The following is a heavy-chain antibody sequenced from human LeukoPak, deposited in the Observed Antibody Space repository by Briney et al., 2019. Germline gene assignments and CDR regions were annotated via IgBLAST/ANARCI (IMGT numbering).Heavy chain of an antibody. D-gene: IGHD2-15*01. CDR3: AKDRSGATDY. V-gene: IGHV3-48*01. CDR2: IGTTSGAI. Sequence: GGSLRLSCEASGFTFNDFGVNWVRQAPGKGLEWVSYIGTTSGAIYYADSVKGRFTISRDSAKNSLYLQMNSLRAEDTAVYYCAKDRSGATDYWGQGTLVTVSS. J-gene: IGHJ4*02. CDR1: GFTFNDFG.